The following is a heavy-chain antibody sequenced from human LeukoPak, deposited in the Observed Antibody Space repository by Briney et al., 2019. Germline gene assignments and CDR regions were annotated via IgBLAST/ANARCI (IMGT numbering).Heavy chain of an antibody. Sequence: GGSLRLSCAASGFTFSTYAMSWVRQAPGKGLEWISAISTTGGNTYYADSVKGRFTISRDNSKNTQFLQMNSLRGEDTAVYYCLGYCSGGSCYSGAHWGQGTLVTVYS. V-gene: IGHV3-23*01. CDR3: LGYCSGGSCYSGAH. D-gene: IGHD2-15*01. J-gene: IGHJ4*02. CDR1: GFTFSTYA. CDR2: ISTTGGNT.